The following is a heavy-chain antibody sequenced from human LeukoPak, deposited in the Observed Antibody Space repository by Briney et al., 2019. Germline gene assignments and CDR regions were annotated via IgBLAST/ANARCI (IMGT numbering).Heavy chain of an antibody. Sequence: ASVKVSCKASGNTFTSYGISWVRQAPGQGLEWMGWISAYNGNTNYAQKLQGRVTMTTDTSTSTAYMELRSLRSDDTAVYYCARGPYDFWSGYYSLPIDYWGQGTLVTVSS. CDR1: GNTFTSYG. D-gene: IGHD3-3*01. CDR2: ISAYNGNT. CDR3: ARGPYDFWSGYYSLPIDY. J-gene: IGHJ4*02. V-gene: IGHV1-18*01.